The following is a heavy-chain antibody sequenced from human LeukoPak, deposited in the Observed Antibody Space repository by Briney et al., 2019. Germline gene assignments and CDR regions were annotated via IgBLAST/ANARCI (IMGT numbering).Heavy chain of an antibody. V-gene: IGHV4-34*01. J-gene: IGHJ4*02. CDR3: ARGPLSYFDY. CDR2: INHSGST. CDR1: GGSFSGYY. Sequence: SETLSLTCAVYGGSFSGYYWSWIRQPPGKGLEWIGEINHSGSTNYNPSLKSRVTISVDTSKTQFSLKLSSVTAADTAVYYCARGPLSYFDYWGQGTLVTVSS.